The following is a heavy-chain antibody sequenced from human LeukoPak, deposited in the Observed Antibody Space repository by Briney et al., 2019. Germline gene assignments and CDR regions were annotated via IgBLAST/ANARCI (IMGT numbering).Heavy chain of an antibody. Sequence: PSETLSLTCTVSGGSISSSSYYWGWIRQPPGKGLEWIGSIYYSGSTYYNPSLKSRVTISVDTSKNQFSLKLSSVTAADTAVYYCERRGRTTLYYWGQGTLVTVSS. J-gene: IGHJ4*02. CDR2: IYYSGST. V-gene: IGHV4-39*01. CDR1: GGSISSSSYY. CDR3: ERRGRTTLYY. D-gene: IGHD4-11*01.